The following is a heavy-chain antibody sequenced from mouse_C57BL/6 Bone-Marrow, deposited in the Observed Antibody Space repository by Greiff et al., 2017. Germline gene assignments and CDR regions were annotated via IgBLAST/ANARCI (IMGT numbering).Heavy chain of an antibody. CDR3: ARSKRRIEPFAY. J-gene: IGHJ3*01. Sequence: VQLQQPGAELVKPGASVKLSCKASGYTFTSYWMHWVKQRPGQGLEWIGMIHPNSGSTNYNEQFQSKDTLTVDKSSRTAYMQHSSLTSEASAVYYCARSKRRIEPFAYWGQGTLVTVSA. V-gene: IGHV1-64*01. CDR1: GYTFTSYW. CDR2: IHPNSGST.